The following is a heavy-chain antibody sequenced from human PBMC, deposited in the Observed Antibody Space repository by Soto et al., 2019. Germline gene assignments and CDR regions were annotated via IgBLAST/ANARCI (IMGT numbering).Heavy chain of an antibody. CDR3: ARVPDR. D-gene: IGHD2-2*01. Sequence: SETLSLTCTVSGGSISSYYWSWIRQPPGKGLEWIGCIYHSGSTYYNPSLKSRVTISVDRSKNQVSLKLSSVAAADTAVYYCARVPDRCGQGTLVTVSS. J-gene: IGHJ5*02. CDR1: GGSISSYY. CDR2: IYHSGST. V-gene: IGHV4-59*12.